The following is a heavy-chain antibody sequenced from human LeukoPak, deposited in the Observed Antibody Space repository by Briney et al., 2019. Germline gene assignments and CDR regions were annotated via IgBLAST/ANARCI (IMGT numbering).Heavy chain of an antibody. J-gene: IGHJ3*02. CDR1: GFTFSSYA. D-gene: IGHD6-19*01. Sequence: GGSLRLSCAASGFTFSSYAMHWVRQAPGKGLEWVAVISYDGSNKYYADSVKGRFTISRDNSKNTLYLQMNSLRAEDTAVYYCARDRSSYSSGWYSGPDAFDIWGQGTMVTVSS. CDR3: ARDRSSYSSGWYSGPDAFDI. V-gene: IGHV3-30-3*01. CDR2: ISYDGSNK.